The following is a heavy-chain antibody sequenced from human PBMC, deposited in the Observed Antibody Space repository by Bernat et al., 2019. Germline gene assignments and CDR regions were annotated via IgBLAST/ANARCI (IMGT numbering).Heavy chain of an antibody. Sequence: EVQLVESGGGLVKPGGSLRLSCAASGFTFSNAWMSWVRQAPGKGLEWVGRIKSKTDGGTTDYAAPMKGRFTISRDDSKNTLYLQMNSLKTEDTAVYYFYTGNRGYDNEDCDYWGQGTLVTVSS. D-gene: IGHD5-12*01. J-gene: IGHJ4*02. CDR1: GFTFSNAW. CDR2: IKSKTDGGTT. V-gene: IGHV3-15*01. CDR3: YTGNRGYDNEDCDY.